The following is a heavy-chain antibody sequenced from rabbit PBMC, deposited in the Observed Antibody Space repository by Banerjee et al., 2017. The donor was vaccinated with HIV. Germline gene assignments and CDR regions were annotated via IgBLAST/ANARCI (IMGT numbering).Heavy chain of an antibody. J-gene: IGHJ3*01. CDR3: ARAYYARGYAGYAAL. D-gene: IGHD7-1*01. CDR2: IYTGSGSS. V-gene: IGHV1S40*01. CDR1: GFSFSSSYY. Sequence: QSLEESGGDLVKPGASLTLTCTASGFSFSSSYYMCWVRQAPGKGLEWIACIYTGSGSSSYASWAKGRFTISKTSSTKVTLQMTSLTAADTATYFCARAYYARGYAGYAALWGQGTLVTVS.